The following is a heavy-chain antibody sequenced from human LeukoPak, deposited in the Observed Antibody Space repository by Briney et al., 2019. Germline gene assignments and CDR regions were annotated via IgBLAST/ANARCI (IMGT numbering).Heavy chain of an antibody. CDR3: ASTQGLYYYDSSGSLDAFDI. Sequence: SETLSLTCTVSGGSISSYYWSWIRHPPGQGLEWIGYIHSSGSYNYNPSVKSRVTISVDKSKNQFSLKLSSVTAADTAVYYCASTQGLYYYDSSGSLDAFDIWGQGTMVTVSS. CDR1: GGSISSYY. J-gene: IGHJ3*02. V-gene: IGHV4-59*12. D-gene: IGHD3-22*01. CDR2: IHSSGSY.